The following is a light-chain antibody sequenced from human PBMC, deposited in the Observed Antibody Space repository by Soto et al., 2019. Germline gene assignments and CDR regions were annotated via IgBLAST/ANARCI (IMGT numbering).Light chain of an antibody. CDR2: AAS. Sequence: DIQMAQSPSSLSASVGDRVTITCRASQSISNYLNWYQQKSGEVPKLLIYAASRLHSGFPSRFSGSGSGTDFTLTISSLQPEDFATYYCQHTYSTFGQGTKVELK. CDR1: QSISNY. CDR3: QHTYST. J-gene: IGKJ1*01. V-gene: IGKV1-39*01.